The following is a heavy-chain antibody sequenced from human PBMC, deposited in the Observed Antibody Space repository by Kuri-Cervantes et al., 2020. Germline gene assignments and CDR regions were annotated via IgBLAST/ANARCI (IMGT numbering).Heavy chain of an antibody. CDR2: AYYTGRT. CDR1: GASVSSGSFF. V-gene: IGHV4-61*01. Sequence: SETLSLTCSVSGASVSSGSFFWSWVRQTPEKGLEWIGFAYYTGRTKYNPSLESRVTMSLDTSKNHFSLRLSSLTAEDTAIYYCARAVYCGGDCYRFDIWGQGTMVTVSS. CDR3: ARAVYCGGDCYRFDI. D-gene: IGHD2-21*02. J-gene: IGHJ3*02.